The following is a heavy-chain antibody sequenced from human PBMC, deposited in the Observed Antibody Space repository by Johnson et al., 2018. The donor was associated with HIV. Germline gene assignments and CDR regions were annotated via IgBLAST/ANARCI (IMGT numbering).Heavy chain of an antibody. V-gene: IGHV3-23*04. CDR1: GFTFSNYA. Sequence: VQLVESGGSVVRPGGSLRLSCAASGFTFSNYAMTWVRQAPGKGLEWVSTISGSGHLIYYADSVKGRFTISRDNSRNTLYLEMISLRAEDTAVYYCARGMVVAATKAFDIWGQGTMVTVSS. D-gene: IGHD2-15*01. J-gene: IGHJ3*02. CDR3: ARGMVVAATKAFDI. CDR2: ISGSGHLI.